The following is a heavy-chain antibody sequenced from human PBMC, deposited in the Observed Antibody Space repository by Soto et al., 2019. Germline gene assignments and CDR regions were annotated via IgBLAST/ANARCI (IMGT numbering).Heavy chain of an antibody. V-gene: IGHV1-18*01. CDR2: INGYNGNT. D-gene: IGHD3-16*01. Sequence: QVQLVQSGAEVKKPGASVKVSCKASGYTFTRSGISWVRQAPGQGLEWMGWINGYNGNTNYAQKFQARITMTTDTPTSTAYMELRSLRSDDTAVYYCARMGDVPYYYYGMDVWGQGTTVIVSS. CDR1: GYTFTRSG. J-gene: IGHJ6*02. CDR3: ARMGDVPYYYYGMDV.